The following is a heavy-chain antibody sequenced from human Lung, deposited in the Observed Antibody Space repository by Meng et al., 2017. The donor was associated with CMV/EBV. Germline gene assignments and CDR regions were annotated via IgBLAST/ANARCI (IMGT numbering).Heavy chain of an antibody. CDR3: AKDLLLFGGPNAYFDQ. V-gene: IGHV3-30*02. CDR1: GFRFDDCG. J-gene: IGHJ4*02. CDR2: VRHDGTNK. Sequence: GESLKISCAASGFRFDDCGMHWVRQTPGKGLEWVAFVRHDGTNKFYAASVKGRFTISSDNSKSTVYLQMNSLRPEDSALYYCAKDLLLFGGPNAYFDQWGQGXLVTVSS. D-gene: IGHD3-16*01.